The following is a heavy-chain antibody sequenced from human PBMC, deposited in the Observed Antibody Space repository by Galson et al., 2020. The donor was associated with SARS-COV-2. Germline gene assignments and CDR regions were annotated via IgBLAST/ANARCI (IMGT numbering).Heavy chain of an antibody. Sequence: GESLKISCAASGYSFNDYYMSWIRQAPGKGLDWVSYISSSGSYTNYADSVKGRFTISRDNAKKSQYLQMNSLRAEDTAVYYCARNGRGCSDGICYGAEYLQHGGQGTLVIVCS. CDR1: GYSFNDYY. V-gene: IGHV3-11*06. CDR2: ISSSGSYT. J-gene: IGHJ1*01. CDR3: ARNGRGCSDGICYGAEYLQH. D-gene: IGHD2-15*01.